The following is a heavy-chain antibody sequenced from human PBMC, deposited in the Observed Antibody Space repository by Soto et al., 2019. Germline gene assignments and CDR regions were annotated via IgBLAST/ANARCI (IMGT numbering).Heavy chain of an antibody. CDR2: INADGSTT. D-gene: IGHD3-3*02. Sequence: EVQLVESGGGLVQPGGSRRLSCAASGFTFNSNWMHWVRQAPGKGLVWVSRINADGSTTTYADSVKGRFTISRDNAKNPLYLHMNSLRAEDTAVYFCATVATHSYNWIDPWGQGTLVTVSS. CDR1: GFTFNSNW. CDR3: ATVATHSYNWIDP. V-gene: IGHV3-74*01. J-gene: IGHJ5*02.